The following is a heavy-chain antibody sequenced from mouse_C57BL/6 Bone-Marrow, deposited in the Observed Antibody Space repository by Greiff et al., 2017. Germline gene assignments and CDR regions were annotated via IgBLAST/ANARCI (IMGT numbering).Heavy chain of an antibody. CDR2: IYPRSGNT. D-gene: IGHD1-1*01. V-gene: IGHV1-81*01. Sequence: QVQLKESGAELARPGASVKLSCKASGYTFTSYGISWVKQRTGQGLEWIGEIYPRSGNTYYNEKFKGKATLTADKSSSTGYMELRSLTSEDSAVYFCASYYGLDYWGQGTTLTVSS. CDR3: ASYYGLDY. CDR1: GYTFTSYG. J-gene: IGHJ2*01.